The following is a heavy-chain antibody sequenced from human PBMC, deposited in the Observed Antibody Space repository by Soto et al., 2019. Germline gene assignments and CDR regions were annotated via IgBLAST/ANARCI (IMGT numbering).Heavy chain of an antibody. D-gene: IGHD3-22*01. CDR3: ARGAGYDSSGYYLDY. V-gene: IGHV4-30-2*01. CDR1: GGSISSGGYS. Sequence: PSETLSLTCAVSGGSISSGGYSWSWIRQPPGKGLEWIWYIYHSGSTYYNPSLKSRVTMSVDRSKNQFTLKLSSVTAADTAVYYCARGAGYDSSGYYLDYWGQGTLVTVSS. J-gene: IGHJ4*02. CDR2: IYHSGST.